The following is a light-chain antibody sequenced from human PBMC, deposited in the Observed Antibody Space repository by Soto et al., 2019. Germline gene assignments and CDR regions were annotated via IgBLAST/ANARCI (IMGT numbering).Light chain of an antibody. J-gene: IGKJ4*01. CDR2: GPS. V-gene: IGKV3-15*01. Sequence: EIVMTQSPATLSVSPGERATLFCRASQGVNTYLAWYQQKPGQAPRLLIYGPSTRATGIPARFSGSGSGTEFTLTISSLEPEDFAVYYCQQRVNWPPTFGGGTKVEI. CDR1: QGVNTY. CDR3: QQRVNWPPT.